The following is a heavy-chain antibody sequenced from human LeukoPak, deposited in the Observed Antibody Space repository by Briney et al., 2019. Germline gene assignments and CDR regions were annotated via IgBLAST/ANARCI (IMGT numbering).Heavy chain of an antibody. CDR2: ISGYSGDT. V-gene: IGHV1-18*01. D-gene: IGHD2-15*01. CDR3: ARDWYCSGGSCVDVFDI. Sequence: ASVTVSCKSSGYTFPDYGISWVGQAPGQGREWVGWISGYSGDTNYAQKFQGRVTMTTDTSTSTAYMELRSLRSDDTAVYYCARDWYCSGGSCVDVFDIWGQGTMVTASS. J-gene: IGHJ3*02. CDR1: GYTFPDYG.